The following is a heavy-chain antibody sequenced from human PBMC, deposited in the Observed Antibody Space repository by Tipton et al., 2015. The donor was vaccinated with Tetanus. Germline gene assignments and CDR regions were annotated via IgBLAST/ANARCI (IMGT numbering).Heavy chain of an antibody. CDR3: ARANNEFPKKGPFDS. CDR1: GVSVTTYH. J-gene: IGHJ4*02. CDR2: ITDTGRT. V-gene: IGHV4-59*02. D-gene: IGHD1-1*01. Sequence: TLSLTCNVPGVSVTTYHWRWIRQPPGKGLEWIGYITDTGRTNYSPSLRNRLTISIDTSKTHFSLRLTSVTAADTAVYYCARANNEFPKKGPFDSWGQGSLVIVSS.